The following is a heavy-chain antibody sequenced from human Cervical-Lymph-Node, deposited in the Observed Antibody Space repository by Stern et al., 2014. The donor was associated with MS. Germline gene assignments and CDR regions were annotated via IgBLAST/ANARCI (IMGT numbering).Heavy chain of an antibody. J-gene: IGHJ3*02. D-gene: IGHD5-12*01. CDR1: GFSLSTTGMC. CDR3: ARAYSDYDYAFDI. Sequence: QVTLKESGPALVKHTQTLTLTCTFSGFSLSTTGMCVSWIRQPPGKALEWLALIDWDDDKYYSTSLKTRLTISKDTSKNQVVLTMTNMDPVDTATYYCARAYSDYDYAFDIWGQGTMVTVSS. CDR2: IDWDDDK. V-gene: IGHV2-70*01.